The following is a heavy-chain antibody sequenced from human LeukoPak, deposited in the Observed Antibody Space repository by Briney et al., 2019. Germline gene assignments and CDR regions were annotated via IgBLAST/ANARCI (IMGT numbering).Heavy chain of an antibody. Sequence: GFDPEDGETIYAQKFQGRVTMTEDTSTDTAYMELSSLRSEDTAVYYCASFMPRPDFWSGYCRDYWGQGTLVSVSS. CDR2: FDPEDGET. J-gene: IGHJ4*02. CDR3: ASFMPRPDFWSGYCRDY. D-gene: IGHD3-3*01. V-gene: IGHV1-24*01.